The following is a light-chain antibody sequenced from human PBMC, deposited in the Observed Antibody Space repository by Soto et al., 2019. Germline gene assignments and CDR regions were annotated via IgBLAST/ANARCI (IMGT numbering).Light chain of an antibody. V-gene: IGLV1-51*01. CDR2: DNN. CDR1: SSNIGNNY. J-gene: IGLJ1*01. CDR3: GTSASRLSAALYV. Sequence: QSVLTQPPSVSAAPGQKVTISCSGSSSNIGNNYVYWYQQLQGTAPKLLIYDNNKRPSGLPDRFSGSKSGTSATLGITGLQTGEEADYYCGTSASRLSAALYVFGTGTKLTVL.